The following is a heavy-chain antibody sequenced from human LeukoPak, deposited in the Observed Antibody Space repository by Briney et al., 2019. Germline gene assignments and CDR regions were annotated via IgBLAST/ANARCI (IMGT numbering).Heavy chain of an antibody. D-gene: IGHD6-13*01. CDR1: GFSLRNYG. J-gene: IGHJ4*02. CDR2: IRNDGSNK. Sequence: GGSLRLSCVASGFSLRNYGMHWVRQAPGKGLEWVAFIRNDGSNKYYADSVKGRLTISRDNSKNTLYLQMNSLRAEDTAVYYCAKDKGIAAAPDYWGQGTLVTVSS. CDR3: AKDKGIAAAPDY. V-gene: IGHV3-30*02.